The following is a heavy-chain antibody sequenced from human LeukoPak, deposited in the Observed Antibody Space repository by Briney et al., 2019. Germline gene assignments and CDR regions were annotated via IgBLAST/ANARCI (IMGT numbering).Heavy chain of an antibody. D-gene: IGHD6-13*01. CDR3: ARRGSWLYGMDV. Sequence: KVSCKASGYTFTSYAMDWVRQRPGKGLEWMGIIYHGDSDTRYSPSFQGQVTISADKSISTAYLQWSSLKASDTAMYYCARRGSWLYGMDVWGQGTTVTVSS. V-gene: IGHV5-51*01. CDR2: IYHGDSDT. J-gene: IGHJ6*02. CDR1: GYTFTSYA.